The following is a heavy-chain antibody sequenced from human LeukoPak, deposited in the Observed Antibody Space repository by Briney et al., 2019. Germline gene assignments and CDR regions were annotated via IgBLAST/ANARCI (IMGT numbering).Heavy chain of an antibody. V-gene: IGHV3-23*01. CDR3: AKGEQLVQYPFDY. CDR1: GFTFSSYA. Sequence: GGSLSLSCAASGFTFSSYAMSWVRQAPRPGLDWVSVISGSGGRTYYADPVKGRFTISRNHSKTTLYLQMNSLRAEDTAVYYCAKGEQLVQYPFDYWGQGTLVTVSS. D-gene: IGHD6-13*01. J-gene: IGHJ4*02. CDR2: ISGSGGRT.